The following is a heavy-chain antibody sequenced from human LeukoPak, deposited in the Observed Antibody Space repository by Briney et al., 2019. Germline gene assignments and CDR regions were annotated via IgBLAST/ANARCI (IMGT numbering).Heavy chain of an antibody. V-gene: IGHV4-59*01. J-gene: IGHJ5*02. D-gene: IGHD3/OR15-3a*01. CDR1: GGFFSGYY. CDR2: IYYSGST. Sequence: SETLSLTCAVYGGFFSGYYWSWIRQPPGKGLERIRYIYYSGSTNYNPSLKSRVTISVDTSKNQFSLKLSSVTAADTAVYYCAREMAGLVMRGNWFDPWGQGTLVTVSS. CDR3: AREMAGLVMRGNWFDP.